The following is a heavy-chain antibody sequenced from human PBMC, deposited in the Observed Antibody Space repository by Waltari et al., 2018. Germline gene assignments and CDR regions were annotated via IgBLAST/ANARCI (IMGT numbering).Heavy chain of an antibody. CDR1: GGSISSGDDY. CDR2: IYYRGEN. D-gene: IGHD3-16*01. J-gene: IGHJ3*02. Sequence: QVQLQESGPGLVKPSQTLSLTCTVSGGSISSGDDYWSWIRQPPGMGLEWIVDIYYRGENYYNPTLQSRVTTPVDTAKNQFSMKLSSVLAAETAVYYCARDPLSIYVQGRAFDIWGQGTMVTVS. V-gene: IGHV4-30-4*08. CDR3: ARDPLSIYVQGRAFDI.